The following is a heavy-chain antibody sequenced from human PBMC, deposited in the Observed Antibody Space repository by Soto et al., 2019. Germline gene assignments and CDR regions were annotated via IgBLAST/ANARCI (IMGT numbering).Heavy chain of an antibody. D-gene: IGHD3-22*01. V-gene: IGHV3-21*01. CDR3: ARVHYYDSSGFYL. Sequence: GSLRLSCAASGFTFSSYSMNWVRQAPGKGLEWVSSISSSSSYIYYGDSVKGRFTISRDNAKNSLYLQMNSLRAEDTATYYCARVHYYDSSGFYLWGQGTLVTVSS. CDR1: GFTFSSYS. CDR2: ISSSSSYI. J-gene: IGHJ4*02.